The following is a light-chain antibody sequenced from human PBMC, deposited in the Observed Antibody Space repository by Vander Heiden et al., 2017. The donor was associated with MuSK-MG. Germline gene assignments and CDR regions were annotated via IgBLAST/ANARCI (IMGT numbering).Light chain of an antibody. CDR1: QSLDNKY. CDR3: QQDYSLPLS. Sequence: EIVLTQSPGILSLSPGEGATLSCRASQSLDNKYLAWLQQRPGQAPRLLIYGASNRAKGVPDRFSGSGSGTDFTLTISRLEPEDFAVYYCQQDYSLPLSFGGGTKVEIK. CDR2: GAS. J-gene: IGKJ4*01. V-gene: IGKV3-20*01.